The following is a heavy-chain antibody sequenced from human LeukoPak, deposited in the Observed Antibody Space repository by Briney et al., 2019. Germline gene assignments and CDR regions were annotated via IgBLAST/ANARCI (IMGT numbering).Heavy chain of an antibody. Sequence: ASVKVSCKASGYTFTSYYMHWVRQAPGQGLEWMGIINPSGGSTNYAQKFQGRVTMTRDTSTSTVYMELSSLRSEDTAVYYCARVAQSQYYYDSSGYYYLDYWGQGTLVTVSS. CDR3: ARVAQSQYYYDSSGYYYLDY. J-gene: IGHJ4*02. D-gene: IGHD3-22*01. CDR2: INPSGGST. CDR1: GYTFTSYY. V-gene: IGHV1-46*01.